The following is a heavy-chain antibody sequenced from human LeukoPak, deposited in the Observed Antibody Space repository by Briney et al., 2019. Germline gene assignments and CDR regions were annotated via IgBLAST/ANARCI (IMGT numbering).Heavy chain of an antibody. V-gene: IGHV4-34*01. J-gene: IGHJ5*02. Sequence: SETLSLTCAVYGGSFSGYYWTLIRQTPGKGLEWIGEISHTGLTGSNPSLKGRVTIFVDSSKKQFSLRMTSVTAADTGVYYCARVPDITARPCDTWGPGTLVTVSS. D-gene: IGHD1-1*01. CDR3: ARVPDITARPCDT. CDR2: ISHTGLT. CDR1: GGSFSGYY.